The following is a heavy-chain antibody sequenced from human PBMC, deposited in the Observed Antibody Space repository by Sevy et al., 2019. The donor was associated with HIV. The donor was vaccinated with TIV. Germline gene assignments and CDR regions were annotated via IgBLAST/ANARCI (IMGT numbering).Heavy chain of an antibody. V-gene: IGHV3-23*01. D-gene: IGHD2-15*01. CDR2: ISSSGRST. J-gene: IGHJ6*02. CDR3: AKGYCSGGSCPRDYYYYGMDV. Sequence: GGSLRLSCAASGFTFSSYAMNWVRQAPGKGLEWVSSISSSGRSTYYADSVEGRFTISRDNSANTLYLQMNSLRADDTAVYYCAKGYCSGGSCPRDYYYYGMDVWGQGTTVTVSS. CDR1: GFTFSSYA.